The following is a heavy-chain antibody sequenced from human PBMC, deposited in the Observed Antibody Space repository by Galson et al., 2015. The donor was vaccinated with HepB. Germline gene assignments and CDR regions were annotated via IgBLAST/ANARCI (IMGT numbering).Heavy chain of an antibody. CDR3: AKGQSWGKQWYYYDSSAYYYYMDV. CDR1: GFTFSSYA. Sequence: SLRLSCAASGFTFSSYAISWVRQAPGKGLEWVSGISGSGGSIYYADSVEGRFTISRDNSKNTLYLQMNSLRAEDTAVYYCAKGQSWGKQWYYYDSSAYYYYMDVWGKGTTVTVSS. CDR2: ISGSGGSI. J-gene: IGHJ6*03. D-gene: IGHD3-22*01. V-gene: IGHV3-23*01.